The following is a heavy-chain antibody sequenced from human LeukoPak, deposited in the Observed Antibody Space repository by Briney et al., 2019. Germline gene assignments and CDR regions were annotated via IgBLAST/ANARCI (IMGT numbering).Heavy chain of an antibody. CDR3: ARLDSHLAGDAFDI. D-gene: IGHD3-9*01. CDR2: IYYSGST. Sequence: SETLSLTCTVSGGSISSYYWSWIRQPPGKGLEWIGYIYYSGSTNYNPSLKGRVTISVDTSKNQFSLKLSSVTAADTAVYYCARLDSHLAGDAFDIWGQGTMVTVSS. CDR1: GGSISSYY. J-gene: IGHJ3*02. V-gene: IGHV4-59*08.